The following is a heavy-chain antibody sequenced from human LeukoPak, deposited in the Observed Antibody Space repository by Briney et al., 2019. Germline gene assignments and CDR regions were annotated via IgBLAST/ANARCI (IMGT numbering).Heavy chain of an antibody. CDR2: FNANSGDT. CDR1: GYTFTGYH. CDR3: ARGLLYSEANFDY. Sequence: ASVKVSCKTSGYTFTGYHVHWVRQAPGQGLEWMGWFNANSGDTKYAQKFQGRVTMTRDTSIGTDYMELRSLRSDDTAVYYCARGLLYSEANFDYWGQGTLVTVSS. J-gene: IGHJ4*02. V-gene: IGHV1-2*02. D-gene: IGHD2-21*01.